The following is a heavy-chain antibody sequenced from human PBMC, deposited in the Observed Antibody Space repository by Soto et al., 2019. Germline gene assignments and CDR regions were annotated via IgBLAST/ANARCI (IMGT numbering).Heavy chain of an antibody. J-gene: IGHJ4*02. D-gene: IGHD3-10*01. CDR1: DDSINSDKYY. V-gene: IGHV4-39*02. CDR2: VYRTGGT. Sequence: SETLSLTCSVSDDSINSDKYYWGWIRQPPGKGLEWIGSVYRTGGTYYSPSLKTRVAISVDPSKKHLSLNLESVTAADTAVYFCFNGRYGSFDYWGQGTLVTVSS. CDR3: FNGRYGSFDY.